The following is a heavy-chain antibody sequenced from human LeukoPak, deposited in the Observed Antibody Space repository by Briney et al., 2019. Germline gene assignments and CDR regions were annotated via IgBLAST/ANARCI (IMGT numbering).Heavy chain of an antibody. CDR1: GFTFDDYG. J-gene: IGHJ4*02. V-gene: IGHV3-23*01. D-gene: IGHD3-10*01. CDR2: ISGSGGST. Sequence: PGGSLRLSCAASGFTFDDYGMSWVRQAPGKGLEWVSAISGSGGSTYYADSVKGRFTISRANSKNTLYLQMNSLRAEDTAVYYCAKDRETPLLWFGELLSFDYWGQGTLVTVSS. CDR3: AKDRETPLLWFGELLSFDY.